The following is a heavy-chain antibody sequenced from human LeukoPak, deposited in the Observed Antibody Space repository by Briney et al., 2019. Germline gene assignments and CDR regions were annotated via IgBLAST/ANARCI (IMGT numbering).Heavy chain of an antibody. Sequence: PGGSLRLSCAASGFTFSDFGMNWVRQAPGKAREGISYVSRDEGVNIWYADSAKGRFAISRDDSKSSVCLQMNSLRAEDTAVYFCARTYSGDNQIFAYWGQGALVIVSS. CDR3: ARTYSGDNQIFAY. CDR2: VSRDEGVNI. V-gene: IGHV3-48*04. CDR1: GFTFSDFG. D-gene: IGHD6-25*01. J-gene: IGHJ4*02.